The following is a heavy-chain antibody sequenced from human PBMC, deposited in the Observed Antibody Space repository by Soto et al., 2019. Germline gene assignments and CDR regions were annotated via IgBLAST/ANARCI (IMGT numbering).Heavy chain of an antibody. J-gene: IGHJ5*02. CDR1: GGSISSGGYY. D-gene: IGHD6-6*01. CDR3: ARGGSSYNWFDP. V-gene: IGHV4-31*03. Sequence: SETRSLTCTVSGGSISSGGYYWSWIRQHPGKGLEWIGYIYYSGSTYYNPSLKSRVTISVDTSKNQFSLKLSSVTAAGTAVYYCARGGSSYNWFDPWGQGTLVTVSS. CDR2: IYYSGST.